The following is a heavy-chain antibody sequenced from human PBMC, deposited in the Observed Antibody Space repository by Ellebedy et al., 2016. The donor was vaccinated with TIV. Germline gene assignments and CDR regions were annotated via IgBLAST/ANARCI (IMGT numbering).Heavy chain of an antibody. J-gene: IGHJ4*02. D-gene: IGHD4-17*01. CDR1: GYTFTSYY. Sequence: AASVKVSCKASGYTFTSYYMHWVRQAPGQGLEWMGWINPNSGGTNYAQKFQGWVTMTRDTSISTAYMELNRLRSDDTDLYYCARDGAVTTVFDYWGQGTLVTVSS. V-gene: IGHV1-2*04. CDR2: INPNSGGT. CDR3: ARDGAVTTVFDY.